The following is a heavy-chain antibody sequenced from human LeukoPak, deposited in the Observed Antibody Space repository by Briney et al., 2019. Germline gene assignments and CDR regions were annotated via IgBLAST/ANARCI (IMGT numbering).Heavy chain of an antibody. CDR1: GFTVSSNY. Sequence: GGSLRLSCAASGFTVSSNYMSWVRQAPGKGLEWVSVIYSGGSTYYADPVKGRFTISRDNSKNTLYLQMNSLRAEDTAVYYCARYGNYGDYVDYWGQGTLVTVSS. CDR3: ARYGNYGDYVDY. J-gene: IGHJ4*02. V-gene: IGHV3-53*01. CDR2: IYSGGST. D-gene: IGHD4-17*01.